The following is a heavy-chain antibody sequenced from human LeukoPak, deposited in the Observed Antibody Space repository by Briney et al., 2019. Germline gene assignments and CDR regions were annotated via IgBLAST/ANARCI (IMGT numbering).Heavy chain of an antibody. CDR3: ARARIVGATIGSQHFDY. Sequence: SETLSLTCTVSGGSISSYYWSWIRQPAGKGLEWIGSIYHSGSTYYNPSLKSRVTISVDTSKNQFSLKLSSVTAADTAVYYCARARIVGATIGSQHFDYWGQGTLVTVSS. J-gene: IGHJ4*02. CDR1: GGSISSYY. V-gene: IGHV4-4*07. CDR2: IYHSGST. D-gene: IGHD1-26*01.